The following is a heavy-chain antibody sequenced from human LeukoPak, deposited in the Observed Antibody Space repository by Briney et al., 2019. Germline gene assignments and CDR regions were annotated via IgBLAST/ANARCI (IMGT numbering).Heavy chain of an antibody. CDR3: AKDIVVVPAASSGFDY. V-gene: IGHV3-23*01. J-gene: IGHJ4*02. CDR2: LSGSGDIT. CDR1: GFTFSSYA. Sequence: GGSLRLSCAVSGFTFSSYAMSWVRQAPGKGLEWVSALSGSGDITYYADSVKGRFTISRDNSKNTLYLQMNSLRAEDTAVYYCAKDIVVVPAASSGFDYWGQGTLVTVSS. D-gene: IGHD2-2*01.